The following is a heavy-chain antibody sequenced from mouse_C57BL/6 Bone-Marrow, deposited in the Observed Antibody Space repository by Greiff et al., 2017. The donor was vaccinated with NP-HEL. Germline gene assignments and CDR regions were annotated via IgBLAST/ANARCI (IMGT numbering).Heavy chain of an antibody. D-gene: IGHD2-4*01. CDR1: GFTFNTYA. J-gene: IGHJ1*03. CDR3: VRGDDYDVGWYFDV. Sequence: EVKLVESGGGLVQPKGSLKLSCAASGFTFNTYAMHWVRQAPGKGLEWVARIRSKSSNYATYYADSVKDSFTISRDDSQSMLYLQMNNLKTEDTAMYYCVRGDDYDVGWYFDVWGTGTTVTVSS. V-gene: IGHV10-3*01. CDR2: IRSKSSNYAT.